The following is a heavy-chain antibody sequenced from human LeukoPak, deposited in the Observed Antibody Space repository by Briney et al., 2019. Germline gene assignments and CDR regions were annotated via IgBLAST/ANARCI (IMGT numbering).Heavy chain of an antibody. CDR3: AREQYDSSGSELGLDH. V-gene: IGHV3-7*01. CDR1: GFTFSRYW. J-gene: IGHJ4*02. D-gene: IGHD3-22*01. Sequence: HPGGSLRLSCAASGFTFSRYWMSWVRQAPGKGLEWVANIKQDGSEKYYVDSVKGRFTISRDNAKNSLYLQMNSLRGEETAVYYCAREQYDSSGSELGLDHWGQGTLVTVSS. CDR2: IKQDGSEK.